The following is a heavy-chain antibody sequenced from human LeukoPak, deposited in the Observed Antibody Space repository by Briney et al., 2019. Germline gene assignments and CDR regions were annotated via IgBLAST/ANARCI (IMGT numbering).Heavy chain of an antibody. J-gene: IGHJ4*02. V-gene: IGHV4-59*01. CDR2: IYYSGST. CDR3: ARVGYGYGYPTEHDY. Sequence: PSETLSLTCTVSGGSISSYYWSWIRQPPGKGLEWIGYIYYSGSTNYNPSLKSRVTISVDTSKNQFSLKLSSVTAADTAVYYCARVGYGYGYPTEHDYWGQGTLVTVSS. D-gene: IGHD5-18*01. CDR1: GGSISSYY.